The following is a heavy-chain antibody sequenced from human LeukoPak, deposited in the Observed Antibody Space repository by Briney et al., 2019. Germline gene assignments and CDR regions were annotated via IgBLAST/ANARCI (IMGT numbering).Heavy chain of an antibody. V-gene: IGHV3-23*01. D-gene: IGHD3-10*01. J-gene: IGHJ4*02. Sequence: GGSLRLSRAASGFTFNNYAMTWVRQAPGKGLEWVSAISGSGGSTYYADSVKGRFTISRNNSKNTLYLQTNSLRAEDTAVYYCAKEDYGSGSYYGPFDYWGQGTLVTVSS. CDR1: GFTFNNYA. CDR3: AKEDYGSGSYYGPFDY. CDR2: ISGSGGST.